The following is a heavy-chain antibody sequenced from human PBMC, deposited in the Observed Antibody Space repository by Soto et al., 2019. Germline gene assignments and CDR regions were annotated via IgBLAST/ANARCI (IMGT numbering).Heavy chain of an antibody. Sequence: QVQLVQSGAEVKKPGASVKVSCKASGYTFTSYDINWVRQATGQGLEWMGWMNPNSGNTGYAQKFQGRVTMTRNTSISTAYMELSSLRSEDTAVYYCARGKYGDYVFNYYYYMDVWGKGTTVTVSS. CDR3: ARGKYGDYVFNYYYYMDV. V-gene: IGHV1-8*01. CDR2: MNPNSGNT. CDR1: GYTFTSYD. D-gene: IGHD4-17*01. J-gene: IGHJ6*03.